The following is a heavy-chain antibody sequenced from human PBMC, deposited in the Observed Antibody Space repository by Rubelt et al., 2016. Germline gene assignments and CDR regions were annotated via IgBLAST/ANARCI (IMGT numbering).Heavy chain of an antibody. CDR2: VYGGGGTT. D-gene: IGHD2-15*01. Sequence: EVQLLESGGGVIQPGGSLRLSCAASGFTFSSFAMSWVRQAPGKGLEWVSSVYGGGGTTKSADSLKGRSPISRYNAKNSLYLQMNGLRDEEPALIYCARVDGSHSYWGRGTLVTVSS. V-gene: IGHV3-23*01. CDR3: ARVDGSHSY. J-gene: IGHJ4*02. CDR1: GFTFSSFA.